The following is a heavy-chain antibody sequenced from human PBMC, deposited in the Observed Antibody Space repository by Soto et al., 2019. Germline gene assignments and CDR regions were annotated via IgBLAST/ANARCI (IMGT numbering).Heavy chain of an antibody. D-gene: IGHD3-9*01. J-gene: IGHJ4*02. Sequence: AXVKVSCKASGYTFTSYAMHWVRQAPGQSLEWMGWINAGNGNTKYSQKFQGRVTITRDTSASTAYMELSSLRSEDTAVYYCARGVFHYDILTGSRHSPPDYWGQGTLVTVSS. CDR2: INAGNGNT. CDR1: GYTFTSYA. CDR3: ARGVFHYDILTGSRHSPPDY. V-gene: IGHV1-3*01.